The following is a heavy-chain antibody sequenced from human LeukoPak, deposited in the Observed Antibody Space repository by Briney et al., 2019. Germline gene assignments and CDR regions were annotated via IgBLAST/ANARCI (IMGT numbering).Heavy chain of an antibody. CDR2: IRYDGSNK. V-gene: IGHV3-30*02. CDR3: AKDRASYGYFLDY. Sequence: GGSLRLSCAASGFIFSSYGMHWVRQAPGKGLEWVAFIRYDGSNKYYADSVKGRFTISRDSSKNTLYLQMNSLRPEDTAVYYCAKDRASYGYFLDYWGQGTLVTVSS. CDR1: GFIFSSYG. J-gene: IGHJ4*02. D-gene: IGHD5-18*01.